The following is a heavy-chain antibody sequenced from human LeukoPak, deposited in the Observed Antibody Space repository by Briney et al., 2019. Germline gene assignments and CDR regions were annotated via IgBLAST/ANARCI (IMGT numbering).Heavy chain of an antibody. CDR2: INPSGGST. Sequence: ASVKVSCKASGYTFTSYYMHWVRQAPGQGLEWMGIINPSGGSTSYAQKFQGRVTITADKSTSTAYMELSSLRSEDTAVYYCAGSSGELLDYWGQGTLVTVSS. D-gene: IGHD3-10*01. J-gene: IGHJ4*02. CDR3: AGSSGELLDY. CDR1: GYTFTSYY. V-gene: IGHV1-46*01.